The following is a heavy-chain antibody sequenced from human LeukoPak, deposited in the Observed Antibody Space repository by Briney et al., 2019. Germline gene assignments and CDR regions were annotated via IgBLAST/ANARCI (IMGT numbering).Heavy chain of an antibody. CDR1: GGTFSSYA. Sequence: GASVKVSCKASGGTFSSYAISWVRQAPGQGLEWMGGIIPIFGTANYAQKFQGGVTITADKSTSTAYMELSSLRSEDTAVYYCAREGVETNSSPFDYWGQGTLVTVSS. CDR3: AREGVETNSSPFDY. D-gene: IGHD6-13*01. CDR2: IIPIFGTA. J-gene: IGHJ4*02. V-gene: IGHV1-69*06.